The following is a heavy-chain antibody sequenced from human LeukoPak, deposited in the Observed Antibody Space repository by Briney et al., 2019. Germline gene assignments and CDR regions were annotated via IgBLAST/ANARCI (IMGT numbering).Heavy chain of an antibody. CDR2: INWNGGST. CDR3: ARDRGMWDTAMVNWFDP. D-gene: IGHD5-18*01. V-gene: IGHV3-20*04. CDR1: GFTFSSYG. J-gene: IGHJ5*02. Sequence: GGSLRLSCAASGFTFSSYGMSWVRQAPGKGLEWVSGINWNGGSTGYADSVKGRFTISRDNAKNSLYLQMNSLRAEDTALYYCARDRGMWDTAMVNWFDPWGQGTLVTVSS.